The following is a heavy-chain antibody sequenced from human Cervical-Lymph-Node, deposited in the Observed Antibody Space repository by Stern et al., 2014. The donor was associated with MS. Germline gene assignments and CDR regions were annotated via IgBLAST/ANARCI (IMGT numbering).Heavy chain of an antibody. J-gene: IGHJ4*02. CDR3: ARGRGGNYRYCFDS. Sequence: VQLVESGAGLVKPGGSLRLSCAASGFTFSSYSMNWVRQAPGKGLEWVASISSGGSYISYADSLKGRFTISRDNAKNSLYLQMNSLRAEDTAVYYCARGRGGNYRYCFDSWGQGTLVTVSS. V-gene: IGHV3-21*01. D-gene: IGHD4-23*01. CDR2: ISSGGSYI. CDR1: GFTFSSYS.